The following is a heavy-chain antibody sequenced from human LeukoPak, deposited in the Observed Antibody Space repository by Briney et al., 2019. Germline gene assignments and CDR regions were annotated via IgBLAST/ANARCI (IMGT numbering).Heavy chain of an antibody. CDR1: GYTFTSYN. Sequence: EASVKVSCKASGYTFTSYNINWVRQATGQGLEWMGWTNPNSGHTGYAQKFQGRVTMTRNTSITTAYMELSSLRSEDTAVYYCARTHYYDSSGDNWFDPWGQGTLVTVSS. D-gene: IGHD3-22*01. V-gene: IGHV1-8*01. CDR3: ARTHYYDSSGDNWFDP. CDR2: TNPNSGHT. J-gene: IGHJ5*02.